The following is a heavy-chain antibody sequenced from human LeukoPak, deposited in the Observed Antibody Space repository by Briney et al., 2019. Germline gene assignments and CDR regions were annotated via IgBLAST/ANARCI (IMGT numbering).Heavy chain of an antibody. Sequence: GSLRLSCAASGFPFRGYAMSWVRQAPGKGLEWVSAISTSGGSTSYADSVKGRFTISRDNSKNTLYLQMNSLRAEDTAVYYCAKEALQSLRYSYISNFDYWGQGTLVTVSS. D-gene: IGHD5-18*01. V-gene: IGHV3-23*01. J-gene: IGHJ4*02. CDR1: GFPFRGYA. CDR2: ISTSGGST. CDR3: AKEALQSLRYSYISNFDY.